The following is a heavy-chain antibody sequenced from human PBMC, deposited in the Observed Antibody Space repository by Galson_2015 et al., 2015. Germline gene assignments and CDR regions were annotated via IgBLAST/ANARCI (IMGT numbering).Heavy chain of an antibody. CDR1: DSPSVVMA. CDR2: ISYDGDNK. D-gene: IGHD1-26*01. J-gene: IGHJ6*02. V-gene: IGHV3-30*18. Sequence: SLRLSVQSLDSPSVVMACTGSARLQARGLEWVAFISYDGDNKYHADSVKGRFTISRDNSKNTLYLQANSLRAEDTAVYYCAKDPTGSYVGYYGMDVWGQGTTVTVSS. CDR3: AKDPTGSYVGYYGMDV.